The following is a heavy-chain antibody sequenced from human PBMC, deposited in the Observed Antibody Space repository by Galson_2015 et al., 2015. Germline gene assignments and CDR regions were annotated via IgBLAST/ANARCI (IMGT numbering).Heavy chain of an antibody. CDR2: ISYDGSNK. V-gene: IGHV3-30*18. J-gene: IGHJ4*02. Sequence: SLRLSCAASGSTFSSYGMHWVRQAPGKGLEWVAVISYDGSNKYYADSVKGRFTISRDNSKNTLYLQMNSLRAEDTAVYYCAKVSGGYGALWGQGTLVTVSS. D-gene: IGHD5-18*01. CDR1: GSTFSSYG. CDR3: AKVSGGYGAL.